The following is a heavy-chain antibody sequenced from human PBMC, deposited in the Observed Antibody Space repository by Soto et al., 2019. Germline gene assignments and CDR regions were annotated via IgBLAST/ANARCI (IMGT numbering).Heavy chain of an antibody. J-gene: IGHJ4*02. CDR3: ARGRYGDY. CDR2: ISAHNGNT. CDR1: GYIFTTYG. V-gene: IGHV1-18*01. Sequence: QVHLVQSGAEVKKPGASVKVSCKGSGYIFTTYGITWVRQAPGQGLEWMGWISAHNGNTNYAQKLQGRVTVTRDTYTSRAYMELRNLRSDDTAVYYCARGRYGDYWGQGALVTVS. D-gene: IGHD1-1*01.